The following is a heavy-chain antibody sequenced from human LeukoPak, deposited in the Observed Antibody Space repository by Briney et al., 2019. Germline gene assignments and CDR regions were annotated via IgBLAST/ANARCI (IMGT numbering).Heavy chain of an antibody. V-gene: IGHV4-39*07. CDR3: ARAQPPSYSSSWIDY. Sequence: SETLSLTCTVSGGSISSSSYYWGWIRQPPGKGLEWIGSIYYSGSTYYNPSLKSRVTISVDTSKNQFSLKLSSVTAADTAVYYCARAQPPSYSSSWIDYWGQGTLVTVSS. J-gene: IGHJ4*02. CDR1: GGSISSSSYY. D-gene: IGHD6-13*01. CDR2: IYYSGST.